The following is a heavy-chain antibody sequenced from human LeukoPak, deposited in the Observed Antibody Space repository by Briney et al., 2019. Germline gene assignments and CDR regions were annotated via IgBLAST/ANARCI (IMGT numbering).Heavy chain of an antibody. CDR3: ARGRCSSTSCYAFDY. J-gene: IGHJ4*02. D-gene: IGHD2-2*01. CDR1: GYIFTGYY. CDR2: INPKSGGT. V-gene: IGHV1-2*02. Sequence: ASVEVSCKPSGYIFTGYYMHWVRQAPGQRPEWMGWINPKSGGTNYAQKFQGRVTMTRDTSISTAYMELRSLRSDDTAVYYCARGRCSSTSCYAFDYWGQGTLVTVSS.